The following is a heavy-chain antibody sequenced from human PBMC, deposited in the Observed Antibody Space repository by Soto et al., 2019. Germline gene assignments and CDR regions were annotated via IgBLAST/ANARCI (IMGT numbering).Heavy chain of an antibody. CDR2: VSYDGSLK. CDR3: AKDSDQLLFDYYYYGMDV. V-gene: IGHV3-30*18. CDR1: GFTFSRFG. Sequence: QVQLVESGGGVVHPGRSLRLSCAASGFTFSRFGIHWVRQAPGKGLEWVAVVSYDGSLKYYADSVKGRFNISRDNSKNTLYLQMNSLRPEYTALYYCAKDSDQLLFDYYYYGMDVWGQGTTVTVSS. J-gene: IGHJ6*02. D-gene: IGHD2-2*01.